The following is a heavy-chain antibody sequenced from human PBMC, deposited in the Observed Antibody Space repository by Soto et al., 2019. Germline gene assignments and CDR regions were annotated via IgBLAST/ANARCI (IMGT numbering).Heavy chain of an antibody. V-gene: IGHV3-21*04. CDR1: GFNFRRNN. CDR2: ISSSGDYL. D-gene: IGHD2-2*01. Sequence: PGASLTLSCAASGFNFRRNNMHWVRQAPGKGLEWVASISSSGDYLYYADSVKGRFIISRDNFQNSLFLQMDKLKADDRAVYYCVRGVDEEEGPAVPWFFFKNWGQGT. CDR3: VRGVDEEEGPAVPWFFFKN. J-gene: IGHJ4*02.